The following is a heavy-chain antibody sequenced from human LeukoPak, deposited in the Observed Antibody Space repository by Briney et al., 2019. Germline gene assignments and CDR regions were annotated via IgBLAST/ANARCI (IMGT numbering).Heavy chain of an antibody. CDR3: ARVGYCSSTSCYTGYYYMDV. V-gene: IGHV4-59*01. J-gene: IGHJ6*03. CDR2: IYYSGST. D-gene: IGHD2-2*02. Sequence: PSETLSLTCTVSGSSISSYYWSWIRQPPGKGLEWIGYIYYSGSTNYNPSLKSRVTISVDTSKNQFSLKLSSVTAADTAVYYCARVGYCSSTSCYTGYYYMDVWGKGTTVTVSS. CDR1: GSSISSYY.